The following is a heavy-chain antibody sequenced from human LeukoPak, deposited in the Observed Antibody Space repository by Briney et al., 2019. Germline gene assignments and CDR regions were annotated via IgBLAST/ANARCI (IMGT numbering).Heavy chain of an antibody. CDR3: ASRPLYDYVWGSYRS. V-gene: IGHV5-10-1*01. CDR2: IDPSDSYT. CDR1: GYSFTSYW. D-gene: IGHD3-16*02. J-gene: IGHJ4*02. Sequence: GESPRISCKGSGYSFTSYWISWVRQMPGKGLEWMGRIDPSDSYTNYSPSFQGHVTISADKSISTAYLQWSSLKASDTAMYYCASRPLYDYVWGSYRSWGQGTLVTVSS.